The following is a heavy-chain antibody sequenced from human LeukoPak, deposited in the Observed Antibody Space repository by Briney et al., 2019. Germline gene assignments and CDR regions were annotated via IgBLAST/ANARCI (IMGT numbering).Heavy chain of an antibody. J-gene: IGHJ4*02. Sequence: GGSLRLSCAASGFTFSSYAMHWVRQAPGKGLEWVAVISYDGSNKYYADSVKGRFTISRDNSKKTLFLQMNSLRAEDTAVYYCAKEWELLYWGQGTLVTVSS. D-gene: IGHD1-26*01. V-gene: IGHV3-30*04. CDR3: AKEWELLY. CDR1: GFTFSSYA. CDR2: ISYDGSNK.